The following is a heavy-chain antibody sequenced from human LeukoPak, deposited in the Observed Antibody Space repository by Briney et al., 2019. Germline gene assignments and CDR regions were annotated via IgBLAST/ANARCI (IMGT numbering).Heavy chain of an antibody. CDR3: ARDKRYFYYMDV. Sequence: PSETLSLTCTVSGGSISSYYWSWIRQPPGKGLEWIGYIYYSGSTNYNPSLKSRVTISVDKSKNQFSLKLTSVTAADTALYYCARDKRYFYYMDVWGKGTTVTVSS. CDR1: GGSISSYY. V-gene: IGHV4-59*12. CDR2: IYYSGST. J-gene: IGHJ6*03.